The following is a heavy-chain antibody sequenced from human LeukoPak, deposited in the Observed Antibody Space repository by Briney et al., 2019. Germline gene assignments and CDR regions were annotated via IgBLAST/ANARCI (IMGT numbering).Heavy chain of an antibody. V-gene: IGHV1-8*01. J-gene: IGHJ5*02. Sequence: GASVKVCCKASGYTFTTHDINWVRQATGQGLEWLGWMSPNSGDTGYAQKFQGRVTITADESTSTAYMELSSLRSEDTAVYYCARGSDNWFDPWGQGTLVTVSS. CDR2: MSPNSGDT. CDR1: GYTFTTHD. CDR3: ARGSDNWFDP.